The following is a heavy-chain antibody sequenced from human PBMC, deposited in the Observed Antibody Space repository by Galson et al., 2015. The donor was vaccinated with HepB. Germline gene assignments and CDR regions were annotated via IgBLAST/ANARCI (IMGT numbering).Heavy chain of an antibody. J-gene: IGHJ4*02. V-gene: IGHV3-23*01. D-gene: IGHD6-19*01. Sequence: LRLSCAASGFTFSSYAMSWVRQAPGKGLEWVSAISGSGGSTYYADSVKGRFTISRDNSKNTLYLQMNSLRAEDTAVYYCAKTSSGWYEVDDYWGQGTLVTVSS. CDR3: AKTSSGWYEVDDY. CDR2: ISGSGGST. CDR1: GFTFSSYA.